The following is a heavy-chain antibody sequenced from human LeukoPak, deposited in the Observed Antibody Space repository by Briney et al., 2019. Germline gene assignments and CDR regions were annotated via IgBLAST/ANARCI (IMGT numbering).Heavy chain of an antibody. V-gene: IGHV3-74*01. CDR3: ARGAIGNYFNDV. Sequence: GGSLRLSCAASGFTFSSSWMHWVRQIPGKRLVWVSRIGFDGSRIVYADFVKGRFTISRDNAKNTLSLQMNSLRAEDTAVYYCARGAIGNYFNDVWGKGTTVTVSS. D-gene: IGHD3-22*01. CDR1: GFTFSSSW. CDR2: IGFDGSRI. J-gene: IGHJ6*03.